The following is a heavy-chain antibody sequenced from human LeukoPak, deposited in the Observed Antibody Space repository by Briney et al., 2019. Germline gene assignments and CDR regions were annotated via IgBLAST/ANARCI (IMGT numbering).Heavy chain of an antibody. V-gene: IGHV3-23*01. CDR1: GFTFSSYA. D-gene: IGHD5-18*01. CDR3: ARVDTVMAYYFDL. Sequence: GGSLRLSCAASGFTFSSYAMSWVRQAPGKGLEWVSAISGSGGTTYYADSVMGRFTISRHNSRNTLYLQMNSLRAEDTAVYYCARVDTVMAYYFDLWGQGTLVTVSS. J-gene: IGHJ4*02. CDR2: ISGSGGTT.